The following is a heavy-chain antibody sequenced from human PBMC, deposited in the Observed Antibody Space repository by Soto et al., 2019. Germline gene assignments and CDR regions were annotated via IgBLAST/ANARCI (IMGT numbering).Heavy chain of an antibody. D-gene: IGHD3-10*01. CDR3: ARLPGVRGVFDGFNV. CDR2: IYPGDSDT. V-gene: IGHV5-51*01. J-gene: IGHJ3*01. Sequence: ESLTNSCKGSGYSFAGYWSGLVRQMPGKGLDWMGVIYPGDSDTRYSPSFHGQVTISADKSISTAYLQWSSLKASDTAMYFCARLPGVRGVFDGFNVWGQGTMVTVSS. CDR1: GYSFAGYW.